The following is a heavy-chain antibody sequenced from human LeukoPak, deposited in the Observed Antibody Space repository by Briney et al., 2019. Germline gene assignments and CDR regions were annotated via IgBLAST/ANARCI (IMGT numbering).Heavy chain of an antibody. D-gene: IGHD2-21*01. CDR2: ISSSGSTI. CDR1: GFTFSSYE. Sequence: PGRSLRLSCAASGFTFSSYEMNWVRQAPGKGLEWVSYISSSGSTIYYADSVKGRFTISRDNAKNSLYLQMNSLRAEDTAVYYCARTEIGDREFDYWGQGTLVTVSS. J-gene: IGHJ4*02. CDR3: ARTEIGDREFDY. V-gene: IGHV3-48*03.